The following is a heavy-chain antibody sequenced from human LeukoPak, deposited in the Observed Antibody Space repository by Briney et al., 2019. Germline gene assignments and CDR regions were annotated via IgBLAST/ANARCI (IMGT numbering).Heavy chain of an antibody. CDR3: ARGADSGYSSDN. CDR2: ITSSSSYI. D-gene: IGHD3-9*01. J-gene: IGHJ4*02. Sequence: GGSLRLSCAASGFTFSTYNMNWVRQAPGKGLEWVSSITSSSSYIYYADSVKGRFTISRDNAKNSLYLQMNSLRAEDTAVYYCARGADSGYSSDNWGQGTLVSVSS. CDR1: GFTFSTYN. V-gene: IGHV3-21*01.